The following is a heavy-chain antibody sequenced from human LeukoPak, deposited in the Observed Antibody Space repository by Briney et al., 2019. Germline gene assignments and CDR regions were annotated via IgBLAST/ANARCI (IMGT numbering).Heavy chain of an antibody. J-gene: IGHJ4*02. CDR2: ISYSGST. CDR3: AREIVGYSSGYFDF. Sequence: ETLSLTCTVSGGSVSRYYWSWIRQPPGKGLEWIGYISYSGSTNYNPSLKSRVTISEDTSKNQFSLNLSSVTAADTAVYYCAREIVGYSSGYFDFWGQGTLVAVSS. D-gene: IGHD5-18*01. V-gene: IGHV4-59*02. CDR1: GGSVSRYY.